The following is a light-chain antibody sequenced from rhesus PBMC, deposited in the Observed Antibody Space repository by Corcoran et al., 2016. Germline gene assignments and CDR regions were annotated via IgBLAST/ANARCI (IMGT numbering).Light chain of an antibody. CDR3: LQHGYWPRT. J-gene: IGKJ1*01. CDR2: GAS. Sequence: EIVMTQSPATLSLSPGERATLSCRASQSVGANLAWYKQRPGQAPILLIYGASNRATATPARCSGSGSGTDFTLTISSLEPEDVALYYCLQHGYWPRTFGQGTKVEIK. V-gene: IGKV3-24*01. CDR1: QSVGAN.